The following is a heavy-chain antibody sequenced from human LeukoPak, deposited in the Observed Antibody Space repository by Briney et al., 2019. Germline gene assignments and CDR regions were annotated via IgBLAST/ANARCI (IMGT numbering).Heavy chain of an antibody. D-gene: IGHD2-15*01. Sequence: SETLSLTCAVYGGSFSGYYWSWIRQPPGKGLEWIGEINHSGSTNYNPSLKSRVAISVDTSKNQFSLKLSSVTAADTAVYYCARGRDRGVAVVAAMSGMDVWGQGTTVTVSS. CDR1: GGSFSGYY. J-gene: IGHJ6*02. V-gene: IGHV4-34*01. CDR2: INHSGST. CDR3: ARGRDRGVAVVAAMSGMDV.